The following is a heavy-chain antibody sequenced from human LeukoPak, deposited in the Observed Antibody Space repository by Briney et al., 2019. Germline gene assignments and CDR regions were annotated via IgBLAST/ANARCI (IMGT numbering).Heavy chain of an antibody. Sequence: PSETLSLTCSVSGDSISTYHWNWVWERPGKGLEWIGYMQSSGNSNYNPSLKSRVFMSVDTSKNQFVLNLMSVTAADTAVYYCARDKRHSYGRYFAHWGQGMLVSVSS. CDR3: ARDKRHSYGRYFAH. V-gene: IGHV4-59*01. CDR1: GDSISTYH. J-gene: IGHJ4*02. D-gene: IGHD5-18*01. CDR2: MQSSGNS.